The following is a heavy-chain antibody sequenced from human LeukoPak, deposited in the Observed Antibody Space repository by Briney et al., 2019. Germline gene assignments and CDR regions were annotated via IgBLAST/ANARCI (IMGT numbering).Heavy chain of an antibody. J-gene: IGHJ4*02. CDR2: ISSSSSYI. CDR3: ASGIWSGYPYFDY. CDR1: GFTFSSYS. V-gene: IGHV3-21*01. Sequence: GGSLRLSCAASGFTFSSYSMNWVRQAPGKGLEWVSSISSSSSYIYYADSVKGRFTIPRDNAKNSLYLQMNSLRAEDTAVYYCASGIWSGYPYFDYWGQGTLVTVSS. D-gene: IGHD3-3*01.